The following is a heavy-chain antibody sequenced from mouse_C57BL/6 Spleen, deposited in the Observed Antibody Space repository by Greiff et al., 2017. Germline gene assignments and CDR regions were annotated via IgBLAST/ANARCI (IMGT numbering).Heavy chain of an antibody. CDR2: IYPGDGDI. V-gene: IGHV1-82*01. CDR3: ADYYYGSSYYFDY. CDR1: GYAFSSSW. D-gene: IGHD1-1*01. J-gene: IGHJ2*01. Sequence: QVQLQQSGPELVKPGASVKISCKASGYAFSSSWMNWVKQRPGKGLEWIGRIYPGDGDINYNGKFKGKATLTADKSSSTAYMQLSSLTSEDSAVYFCADYYYGSSYYFDYWGQGTTLTVSS.